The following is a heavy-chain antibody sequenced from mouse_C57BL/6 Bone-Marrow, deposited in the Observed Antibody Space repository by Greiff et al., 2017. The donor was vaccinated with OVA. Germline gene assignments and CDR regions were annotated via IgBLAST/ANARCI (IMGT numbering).Heavy chain of an antibody. D-gene: IGHD1-1*01. J-gene: IGHJ2*01. CDR2: IDPSDSYT. CDR3: ARETTVVPYYFDY. CDR1: GYTFTSYW. Sequence: VQLQQSGAELVMPGASVKLSCKASGYTFTSYWMHWVKQRPGQGLEWIGEIDPSDSYTNYNQKFKGKSTLTVDKSSSTAYMQLSSLTSEDSAVYYCARETTVVPYYFDYWGQGTTLTVSS. V-gene: IGHV1-69*01.